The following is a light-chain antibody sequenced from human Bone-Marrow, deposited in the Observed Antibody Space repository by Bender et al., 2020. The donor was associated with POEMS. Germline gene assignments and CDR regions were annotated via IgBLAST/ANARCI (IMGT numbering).Light chain of an antibody. Sequence: QSVLTQPPSASRTPGQRVTISCSGSSSNIGTNPVNWYQQLPGTAPKLLIYINNQRPSGVPDRFSGSKSGTSAFLAISGLRSEDEADYYCAAWEDSLNGWVFGGGTKLTVL. CDR3: AAWEDSLNGWV. CDR1: SSNIGTNP. J-gene: IGLJ3*02. CDR2: INN. V-gene: IGLV1-44*01.